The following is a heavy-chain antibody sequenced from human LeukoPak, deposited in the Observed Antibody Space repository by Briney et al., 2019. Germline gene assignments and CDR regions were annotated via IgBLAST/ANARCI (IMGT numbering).Heavy chain of an antibody. CDR2: IYHSGST. V-gene: IGHV4-39*07. J-gene: IGHJ4*02. D-gene: IGHD5-18*01. CDR1: GGSISSSSYY. CDR3: ARTSVDTAMGTDY. Sequence: PSETLSLTCTVSGGSISSSSYYWGWIRQPPGKGLEWIGEIYHSGSTNYNPSLKSRVTISVDKSKNQFSLKLSSVTAADTAVYYCARTSVDTAMGTDYWGQGTLVTVSS.